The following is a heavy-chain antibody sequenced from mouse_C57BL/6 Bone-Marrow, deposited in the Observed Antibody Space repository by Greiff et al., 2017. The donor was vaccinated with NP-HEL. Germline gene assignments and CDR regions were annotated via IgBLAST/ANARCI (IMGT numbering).Heavy chain of an antibody. CDR2: IDPENGDT. D-gene: IGHD1-1*01. CDR3: TTGTVVVHWYFDV. Sequence: VQLQQSGAELVRPGASVKLSCTASGFNIKDDYMHWVKQRPEQGLEWIGWIDPENGDTEYASKFQGKATITADTSSNTAYLQLSSLTSEDTAVYYCTTGTVVVHWYFDVWGTGTTVTVSS. J-gene: IGHJ1*03. V-gene: IGHV14-4*01. CDR1: GFNIKDDY.